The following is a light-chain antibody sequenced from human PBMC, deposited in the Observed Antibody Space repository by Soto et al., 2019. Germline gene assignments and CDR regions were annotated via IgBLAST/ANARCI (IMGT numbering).Light chain of an antibody. CDR1: SSDVGGYNY. CDR2: DVS. CDR3: RSYTRSSNVV. Sequence: QSVLTQPASVSGSPGQSITISCTGTSSDVGGYNYVSWYQHHPGKAPKLMIYDVSNRPSGVSNRFSGSKSGNTASLTISGLQAEDEADYYCRSYTRSSNVVFGGGTKLTVL. V-gene: IGLV2-14*03. J-gene: IGLJ2*01.